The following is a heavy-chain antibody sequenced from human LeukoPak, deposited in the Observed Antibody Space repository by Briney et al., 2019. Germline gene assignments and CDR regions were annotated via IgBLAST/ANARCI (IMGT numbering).Heavy chain of an antibody. CDR2: IYSGGDT. CDR1: GFTVGNNY. Sequence: PGGSLRLSCAASGFTVGNNYMRWVRQAPWKGLEWVSVIYSGGDTYYADSVKGRFTISRDSSKNTLYLQMNSLRAEDTAMYYCASDPSAVAANTYGWGQGTQVTVSS. CDR3: ASDPSAVAANTYG. J-gene: IGHJ4*02. V-gene: IGHV3-66*01. D-gene: IGHD4/OR15-4a*01.